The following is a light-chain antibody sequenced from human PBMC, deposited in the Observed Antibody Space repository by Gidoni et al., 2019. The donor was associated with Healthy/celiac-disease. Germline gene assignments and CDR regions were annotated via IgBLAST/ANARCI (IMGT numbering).Light chain of an antibody. CDR3: QSYDSSLSGLV. CDR1: SSNIAAGYD. CDR2: GNS. V-gene: IGLV1-40*01. J-gene: IGLJ3*02. Sequence: QSVLTQPPSVSGAPGQRVTISCTVSSSNIAAGYDVHWYQQLPGTAPKLLIYGNSSRPSGVTDRFTGSKSGTSAYLAITGLQAEDEADYYCQSYDSSLSGLVFGGGTKLTVL.